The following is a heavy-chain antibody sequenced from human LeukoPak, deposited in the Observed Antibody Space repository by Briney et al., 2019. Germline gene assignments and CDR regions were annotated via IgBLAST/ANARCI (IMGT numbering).Heavy chain of an antibody. D-gene: IGHD6-19*01. Sequence: PSETLSLTCAVYGGSFSGYYWSWIRQPPGKGLEWIGEINHSGSTNYNPSLKSRVTISVDTSKNQFSLKLSSVTAADTAVYYCARGLSSGWYMRELYYDYWGQGTLATVSS. CDR1: GGSFSGYY. CDR2: INHSGST. J-gene: IGHJ4*02. CDR3: ARGLSSGWYMRELYYDY. V-gene: IGHV4-34*01.